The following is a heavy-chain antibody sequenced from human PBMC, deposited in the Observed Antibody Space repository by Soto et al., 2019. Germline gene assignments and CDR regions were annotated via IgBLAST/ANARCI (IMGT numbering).Heavy chain of an antibody. CDR2: IRSKAYGGTT. CDR1: GFTFGDYA. Sequence: PGGSLRLSCTASGFTFGDYAMSWVRQAPGKGPEWVGFIRSKAYGGTTEYAASVKGRFTISRDDSKSIAYLQMNSLKTEDTAVYYCTRDTGIAVAGTFDYWGQGTLVTVSS. J-gene: IGHJ4*02. CDR3: TRDTGIAVAGTFDY. D-gene: IGHD6-19*01. V-gene: IGHV3-49*04.